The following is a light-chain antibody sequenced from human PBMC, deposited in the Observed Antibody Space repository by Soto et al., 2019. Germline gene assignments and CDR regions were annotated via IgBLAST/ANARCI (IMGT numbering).Light chain of an antibody. Sequence: DIPMTQSPSSLSASVGDRVTVTCRASQGISNYLAWYQKKPGKGPSLLIYGASTLQAGVPSRFSGSGSGTEFTLTISSLQPEDVATYYCQQYNSAPPLTFGGGTKVEIK. CDR1: QGISNY. V-gene: IGKV1-27*01. J-gene: IGKJ4*01. CDR2: GAS. CDR3: QQYNSAPPLT.